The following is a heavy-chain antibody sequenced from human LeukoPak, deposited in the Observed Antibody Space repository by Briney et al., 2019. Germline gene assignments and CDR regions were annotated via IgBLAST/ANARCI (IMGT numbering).Heavy chain of an antibody. CDR2: IYYSGST. V-gene: IGHV4-39*01. CDR1: GGSISSSSYY. Sequence: PSETLSLTCTLSGGSISSSSYYWGWIRQPPGKGLEWIGSIYYSGSTYYNPSLKSRVTISVDTSKNQFSLKLSSVTAADTAVYYCARLIVAAAVDYWGQGTLVTVSS. J-gene: IGHJ4*02. CDR3: ARLIVAAAVDY. D-gene: IGHD6-13*01.